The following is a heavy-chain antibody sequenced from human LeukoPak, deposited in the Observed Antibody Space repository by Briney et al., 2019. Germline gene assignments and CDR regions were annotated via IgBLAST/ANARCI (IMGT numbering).Heavy chain of an antibody. CDR1: GFTFSSCH. CDR3: TVAGTHRPYYFDY. CDR2: IRSKAYGGTT. D-gene: IGHD6-19*01. J-gene: IGHJ4*02. V-gene: IGHV3-49*04. Sequence: PGGSLRLSCAASGFTFSSCHMNWVRQAPGKGLEWVGFIRSKAYGGTTEYAASVKGRFTISRDDSKSIAYLQMNSLKTENTAVYYCTVAGTHRPYYFDYWGQGTLVTVSS.